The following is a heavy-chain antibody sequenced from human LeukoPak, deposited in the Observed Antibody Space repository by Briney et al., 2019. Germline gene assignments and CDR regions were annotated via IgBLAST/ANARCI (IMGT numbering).Heavy chain of an antibody. J-gene: IGHJ5*02. Sequence: SETLSLTCAVYGGSFSGYYWSWIRQPPGKGLEWIGEINHSGSTNYNPSLKSRVTISVDTSKNQFSLKLSSVTAADTAVYYCARGLGIAAAEGDWFDPWGQGTLVTVSS. D-gene: IGHD6-13*01. CDR2: INHSGST. CDR3: ARGLGIAAAEGDWFDP. V-gene: IGHV4-34*09. CDR1: GGSFSGYY.